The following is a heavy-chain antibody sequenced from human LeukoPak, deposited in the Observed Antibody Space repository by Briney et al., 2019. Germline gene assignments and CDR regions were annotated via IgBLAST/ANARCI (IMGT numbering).Heavy chain of an antibody. Sequence: PGGSLRLSCAASGFTFSSYSMNWVRQAPGKGLEWVSSISSSSSYIYYADSVKGRFTISRDNAKNSLYLQMNSLRAEDTAVYYRARDVSGLYYFDYWGQGTLVTVSS. CDR2: ISSSSSYI. CDR3: ARDVSGLYYFDY. V-gene: IGHV3-21*01. CDR1: GFTFSSYS. D-gene: IGHD2-15*01. J-gene: IGHJ4*02.